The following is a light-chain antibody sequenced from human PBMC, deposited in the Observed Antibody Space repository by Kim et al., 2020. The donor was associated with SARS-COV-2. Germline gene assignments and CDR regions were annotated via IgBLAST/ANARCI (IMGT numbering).Light chain of an antibody. J-gene: IGLJ2*01. CDR2: EDN. Sequence: KTVSISCTRGSGSIARNYVQWYQQRPGSAPTTVIYEDNQRPSGVPDRFSGSIDSSSNSASLTISGLKTEDEADYYCQSYDSSNHVVFGGGTQLTVL. CDR3: QSYDSSNHVV. V-gene: IGLV6-57*03. CDR1: SGSIARNY.